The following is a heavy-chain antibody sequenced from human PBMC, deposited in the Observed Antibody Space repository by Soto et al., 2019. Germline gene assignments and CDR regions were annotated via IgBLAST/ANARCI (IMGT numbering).Heavy chain of an antibody. D-gene: IGHD2-15*01. CDR1: GGTFSSYT. Sequence: SVKVSCKASGGTFSSYTVSWVRQAPGQGLEWMGRIIPILGIANYAQKFQGRVTITADKSTSTAYMELSSLGSEDTAVYYCASLKLLKNDAFDIWGQGTMVTVSS. V-gene: IGHV1-69*02. CDR2: IIPILGIA. J-gene: IGHJ3*02. CDR3: ASLKLLKNDAFDI.